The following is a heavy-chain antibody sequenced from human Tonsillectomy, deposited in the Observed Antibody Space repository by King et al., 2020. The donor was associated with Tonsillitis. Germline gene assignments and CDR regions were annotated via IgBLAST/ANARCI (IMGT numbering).Heavy chain of an antibody. D-gene: IGHD5-24*01. CDR2: MAILGVYF. CDR3: ARVDGYNYGPIDY. CDR1: GSPFPRI. J-gene: IGHJ4*02. Sequence: VQLVESGGARSRLGGPWGLSWPPLGSPFPRIRMNGSARPQGRGWGGFSSMAILGVYFYYAASVKGRFTASRDNAKNSLFLQMSSLRADETATYFCARVDGYNYGPIDYWGQGALVTVSS. V-gene: IGHV3-21*01.